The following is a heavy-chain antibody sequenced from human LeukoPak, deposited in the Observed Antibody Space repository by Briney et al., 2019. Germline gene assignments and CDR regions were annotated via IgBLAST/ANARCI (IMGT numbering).Heavy chain of an antibody. Sequence: GGSLRLSCAASGFTFSRSWMHWVRQGPGKGLVWVSRINSDGSSTRYADFVKGRFTISRDNAKNSLYLQMNSLRAEDTAVYYCAREPPRITMVRGVRDAFDIWGQGTMVTVSS. CDR3: AREPPRITMVRGVRDAFDI. CDR2: INSDGSST. V-gene: IGHV3-74*01. CDR1: GFTFSRSW. D-gene: IGHD3-10*01. J-gene: IGHJ3*02.